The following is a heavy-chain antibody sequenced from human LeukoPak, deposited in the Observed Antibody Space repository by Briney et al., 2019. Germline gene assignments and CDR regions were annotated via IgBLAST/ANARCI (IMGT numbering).Heavy chain of an antibody. Sequence: GWSLRLSCAASGFTFSSYAMSWVRQAPGKGLEWVSAISGSGGSTYYADSVKGRFTISRDNSKNTLYLQRNSLRAEDTAVYYCAKDSSRNLTALWGQGTLVTVSS. D-gene: IGHD2-21*02. V-gene: IGHV3-23*01. CDR3: AKDSSRNLTAL. J-gene: IGHJ4*02. CDR1: GFTFSSYA. CDR2: ISGSGGST.